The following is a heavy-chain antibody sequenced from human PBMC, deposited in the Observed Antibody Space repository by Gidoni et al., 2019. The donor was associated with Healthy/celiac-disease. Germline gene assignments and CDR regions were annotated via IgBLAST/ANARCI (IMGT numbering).Heavy chain of an antibody. J-gene: IGHJ4*02. CDR1: GYTFTRYA. CDR3: ARATSTNYDFWSGYSGPNLFDY. D-gene: IGHD3-3*01. Sequence: QVQLVQSRAEVKKPGASVKVSCKASGYTFTRYAISWVRQATGQGLEWMGWMNPKLGNTGYAQKFQGRVTMTRNTAISTAYMELSSLRSEDTAVYYCARATSTNYDFWSGYSGPNLFDYWGQGTLVTVSS. V-gene: IGHV1-8*01. CDR2: MNPKLGNT.